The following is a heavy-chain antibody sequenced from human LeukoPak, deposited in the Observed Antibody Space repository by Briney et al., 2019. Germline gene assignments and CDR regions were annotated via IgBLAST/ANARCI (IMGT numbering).Heavy chain of an antibody. CDR3: AKARSGSGWFSDFEY. D-gene: IGHD6-19*01. CDR1: GFTFDDYA. CDR2: ISWDGGSI. Sequence: PGGSLRLSCAASGFTFDDYAMHWVRQAPGKGLEWVSGISWDGGSIGYADSVQGRFTVSRENAKNSLYLQVNSLRPEDTAFYYCAKARSGSGWFSDFEYWGQGTLATVSS. J-gene: IGHJ4*02. V-gene: IGHV3-9*01.